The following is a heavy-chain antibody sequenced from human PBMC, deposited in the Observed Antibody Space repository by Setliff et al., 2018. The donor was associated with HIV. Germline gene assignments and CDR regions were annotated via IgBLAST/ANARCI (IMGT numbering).Heavy chain of an antibody. J-gene: IGHJ4*02. Sequence: ASVKVSCKASGYTFTSYDINWVRQAPGQSLEWMGWINPGNGNTQYSQKFRSRITLTINKSANVAYMELASLKSEDTAVYYCVITKMLYYFDSWGQGTLVTVPS. CDR3: VITKMLYYFDS. CDR2: INPGNGNT. V-gene: IGHV1-3*01. CDR1: GYTFTSYD. D-gene: IGHD2-8*01.